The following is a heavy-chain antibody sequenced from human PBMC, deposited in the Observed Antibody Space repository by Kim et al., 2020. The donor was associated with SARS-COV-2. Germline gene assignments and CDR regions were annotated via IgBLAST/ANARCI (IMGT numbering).Heavy chain of an antibody. J-gene: IGHJ4*02. V-gene: IGHV3-23*01. D-gene: IGHD3-10*01. Sequence: AESVKGRFTISRDNSKNTLYLQMNSLRAEDTAVYYCAKDMVRGVIGSFDYWGQVTLVTVSS. CDR3: AKDMVRGVIGSFDY.